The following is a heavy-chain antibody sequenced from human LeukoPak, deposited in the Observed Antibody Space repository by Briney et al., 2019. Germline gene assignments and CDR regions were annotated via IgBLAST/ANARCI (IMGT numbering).Heavy chain of an antibody. V-gene: IGHV4-31*03. CDR2: IYYSGST. Sequence: SETLSLTCTVSGGSISSGGYYWSWIRQHPGKGLEWIGYIYYSGSTYYNPSLKSRVTISVDTSKNQFSLKLSSVTAADTAVYYCARGIVVVVAATGAKRYNWFDPWGQGTLVTVSS. D-gene: IGHD2-15*01. CDR1: GGSISSGGYY. J-gene: IGHJ5*02. CDR3: ARGIVVVVAATGAKRYNWFDP.